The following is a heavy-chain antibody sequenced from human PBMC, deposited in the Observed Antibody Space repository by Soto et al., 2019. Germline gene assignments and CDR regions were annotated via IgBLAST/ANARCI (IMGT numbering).Heavy chain of an antibody. CDR2: IDTSGTKI. D-gene: IGHD3-3*01. Sequence: GGSLRLSCAASGYTFSDYYMSWIRQAPGKGLEWISYIDTSGTKIYYADSVKGRFTITRDNANNSLYLERNSLRDENTAVYYCASHYDMWSGYLSPVDYWGQGTLVTVSS. V-gene: IGHV3-11*01. J-gene: IGHJ4*02. CDR3: ASHYDMWSGYLSPVDY. CDR1: GYTFSDYY.